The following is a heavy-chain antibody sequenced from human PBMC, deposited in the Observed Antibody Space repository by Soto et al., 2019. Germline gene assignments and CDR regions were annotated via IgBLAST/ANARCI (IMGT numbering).Heavy chain of an antibody. CDR1: GGSISSYY. Sequence: QVQLQESGPGLVKPSGTLSLTCTVSGGSISSYYWSWIRQPPGKGLEWIGYIYYSGSTNYNPSLTSRVTSSVAPSKNQFSLKLRSVTAADTAVYYCARRYGGTFDYWGQGTLVTVSS. V-gene: IGHV4-59*08. CDR3: ARRYGGTFDY. CDR2: IYYSGST. D-gene: IGHD2-15*01. J-gene: IGHJ4*02.